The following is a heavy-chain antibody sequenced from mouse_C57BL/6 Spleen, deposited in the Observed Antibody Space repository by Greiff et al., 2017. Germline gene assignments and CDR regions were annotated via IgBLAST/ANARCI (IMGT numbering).Heavy chain of an antibody. CDR2: INPSNGGT. CDR1: GYTFTSYW. CDR3: ARSGYSNYFYWYFDV. D-gene: IGHD2-5*01. V-gene: IGHV1-53*01. Sequence: VQLQQPGTELVKPGASVKLSCKASGYTFTSYWMHWVKQRPGQGLEWIGNINPSNGGTNYNEKFKSKATLTVDKSSSTAYMQLSSLTSEDSAVXYCARSGYSNYFYWYFDVWGTGTTVTVSS. J-gene: IGHJ1*03.